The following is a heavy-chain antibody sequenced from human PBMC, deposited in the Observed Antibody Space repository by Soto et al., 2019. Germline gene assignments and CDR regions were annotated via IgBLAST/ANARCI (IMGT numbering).Heavy chain of an antibody. CDR3: ARAYCSSTSCYAQYYYYYYMDV. CDR1: GYTFTSYY. V-gene: IGHV1-46*01. J-gene: IGHJ6*03. Sequence: ASVKVSCKASGYTFTSYYMHWVRQAPGQGLEWMGIINPSGGSTSYAQKFQGRVTMTRDTSMSTVYMELSSLRSEDTAVYYCARAYCSSTSCYAQYYYYYYMDVWGKGTTVTVSS. D-gene: IGHD2-2*01. CDR2: INPSGGST.